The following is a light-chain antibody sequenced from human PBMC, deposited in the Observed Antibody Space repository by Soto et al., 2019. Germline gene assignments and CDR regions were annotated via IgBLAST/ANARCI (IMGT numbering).Light chain of an antibody. CDR2: DVS. CDR3: SSYTTSNTL. V-gene: IGLV2-14*03. J-gene: IGLJ2*01. Sequence: QSALTQPASVSGSPGQSITISCTTSSSDVGDYNHVSWYQQHPGKAPKLMIYDVSHRPSGVSSRFSGFKSGNTASLTISGLQTEDEADYYCSSYTTSNTLFGGGTKLTVL. CDR1: SSDVGDYNH.